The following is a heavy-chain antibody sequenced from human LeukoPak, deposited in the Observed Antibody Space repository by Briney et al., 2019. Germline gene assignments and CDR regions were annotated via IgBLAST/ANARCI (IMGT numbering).Heavy chain of an antibody. V-gene: IGHV1-46*01. Sequence: ASVKVSCKASGYTFTSYYMHWVRQAPGQGLEWIGIINPSGGSTSYAQKFQGRVTMTRDTSTSTVYMELISLRSEDTAVYYCGTGGSSWSDAFDIWGQGTMVTVSS. D-gene: IGHD6-13*01. J-gene: IGHJ3*02. CDR3: GTGGSSWSDAFDI. CDR2: INPSGGST. CDR1: GYTFTSYY.